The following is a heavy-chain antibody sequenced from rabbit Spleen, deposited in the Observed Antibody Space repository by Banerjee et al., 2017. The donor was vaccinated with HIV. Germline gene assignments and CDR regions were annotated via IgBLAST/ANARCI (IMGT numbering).Heavy chain of an antibody. V-gene: IGHV1S40*01. D-gene: IGHD4-1*01. CDR3: VREVAARFNL. CDR2: IDPIFHVTT. CDR1: GFSFSSSDY. J-gene: IGHJ4*01. Sequence: QSLEESGGGLVQPEGSLTLTCTASGFSFSSSDYMCWVRQAPGKGLEWIGYIDPIFHVTTYASWVNGRFSISRENTQNTVSLQMNSLTAADTATYFCVREVAARFNLWGQGTLVTVS.